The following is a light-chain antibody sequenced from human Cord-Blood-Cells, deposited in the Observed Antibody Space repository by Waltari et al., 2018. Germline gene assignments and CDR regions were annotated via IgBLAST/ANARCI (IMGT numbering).Light chain of an antibody. CDR3: MQALQTPRT. J-gene: IGKJ2*01. CDR1: QSLLHSNGYNY. V-gene: IGKV2-28*01. CDR2: LGS. Sequence: IVMTQSPLSLPVTPGEPASISCRSSQSLLHSNGYNYLDWYLQKPGQSPQLLIYLGSNRASGVPDRFSGSVSGTDFTLKISRVEAEDVGVYYCMQALQTPRTFGQGTKLEIK.